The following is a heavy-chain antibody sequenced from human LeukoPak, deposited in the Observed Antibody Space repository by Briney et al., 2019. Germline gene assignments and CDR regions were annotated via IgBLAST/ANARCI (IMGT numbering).Heavy chain of an antibody. CDR2: LSDSAVSS. Sequence: GGSLRLSCAVSGFTFSTFAMNWVRQAPGKGLEWVSSLSDSAVSSYYADSVKGRFTISRDNSKNTLYLQMNSLRAEDTATYYCAKAPDSSGFPSYFDSWGQGTLVAVSS. J-gene: IGHJ4*02. CDR3: AKAPDSSGFPSYFDS. V-gene: IGHV3-23*01. CDR1: GFTFSTFA. D-gene: IGHD3-22*01.